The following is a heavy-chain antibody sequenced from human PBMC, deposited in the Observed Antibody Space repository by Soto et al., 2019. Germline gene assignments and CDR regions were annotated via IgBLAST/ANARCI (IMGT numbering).Heavy chain of an antibody. CDR3: ARPITGYSSGWYEFGY. CDR1: GYSFTSYW. Sequence: GESLKISCKGSGYSFTSYWIGWVRQMPGKGLEWMGIIYPGDSDTRYSPSFQGQVTISADKSISTAYLQWSSLKASDTAMYYCARPITGYSSGWYEFGYWGQGTLVTVSS. V-gene: IGHV5-51*01. CDR2: IYPGDSDT. D-gene: IGHD6-19*01. J-gene: IGHJ4*02.